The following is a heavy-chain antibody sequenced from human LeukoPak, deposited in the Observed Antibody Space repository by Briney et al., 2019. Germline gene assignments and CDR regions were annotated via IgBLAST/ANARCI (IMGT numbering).Heavy chain of an antibody. Sequence: PSQILSLTCTVSGGSISSGGYYWSWIRQHPGKGLEWIGYIYYSGSTYYNPSLKSRVTISVDTSKNQFSLKLSSVTAADTAVYYCARGERAMIVVAPNWFDPWGQGTLVTVSS. D-gene: IGHD3-22*01. CDR3: ARGERAMIVVAPNWFDP. J-gene: IGHJ5*02. CDR1: GGSISSGGYY. CDR2: IYYSGST. V-gene: IGHV4-31*03.